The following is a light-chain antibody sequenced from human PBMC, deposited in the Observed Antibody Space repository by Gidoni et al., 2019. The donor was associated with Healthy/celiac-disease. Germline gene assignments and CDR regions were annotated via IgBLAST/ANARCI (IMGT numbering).Light chain of an antibody. CDR1: QSISSY. Sequence: DIQMTQSPSSLSASVGDRVTITCRASQSISSYLNWYQQKPGKAPKLLIYAASSLQSGVPSRFSGSGSGTDFTLTISSLQPEDFATYDCQQCYSTPSTFGQGTRLEIK. J-gene: IGKJ5*01. V-gene: IGKV1-39*01. CDR3: QQCYSTPST. CDR2: AAS.